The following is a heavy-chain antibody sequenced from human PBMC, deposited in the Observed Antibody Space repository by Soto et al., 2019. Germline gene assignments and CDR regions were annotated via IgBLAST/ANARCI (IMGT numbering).Heavy chain of an antibody. CDR2: MNPNSGNT. CDR1: GYTFTSYD. CDR3: ARAPYYGFWSGYSRRFGMDV. Sequence: QVQLVQSGAEVKKPGASVKVSCKASGYTFTSYDINWVRQATGQGLEWMGWMNPNSGNTGYAQKFQGRVTMTRNTSISTAYMELSSLRSEDTAVYYCARAPYYGFWSGYSRRFGMDVWGQGTTVTVSS. D-gene: IGHD3-3*01. J-gene: IGHJ6*02. V-gene: IGHV1-8*01.